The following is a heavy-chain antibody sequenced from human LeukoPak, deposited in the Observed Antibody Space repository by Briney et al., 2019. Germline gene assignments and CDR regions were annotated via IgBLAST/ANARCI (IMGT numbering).Heavy chain of an antibody. V-gene: IGHV4-59*08. CDR2: IYYSGST. J-gene: IGHJ4*02. CDR1: GGSISSYY. D-gene: IGHD3-10*01. CDR3: ARRSYGSGTPFFDY. Sequence: SETLSLTCTVSGGSISSYYWSWIRQPPGKGLEWIGYIYYSGSTNYNPSLKSRVTISIDTSKKQFSLKLSSVTAADTAVYYCARRSYGSGTPFFDYWGQGSLVTVSS.